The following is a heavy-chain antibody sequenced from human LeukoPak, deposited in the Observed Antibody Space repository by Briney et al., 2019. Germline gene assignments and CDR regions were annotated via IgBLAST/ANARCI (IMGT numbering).Heavy chain of an antibody. D-gene: IGHD6-19*01. CDR1: GFTFSSYW. CDR2: INSDGSST. V-gene: IGHV3-74*01. J-gene: IGHJ4*02. CDR3: ASGGRYSSGWYGYYFDY. Sequence: GGSLRLSCAASGFTFSSYWMHWVRQAPGKGLVWVSRINSDGSSTSYADSVRGRFTISRDNAKNTLYLQMNSLRAEDTAVYYCASGGRYSSGWYGYYFDYWGQGTLVTVSS.